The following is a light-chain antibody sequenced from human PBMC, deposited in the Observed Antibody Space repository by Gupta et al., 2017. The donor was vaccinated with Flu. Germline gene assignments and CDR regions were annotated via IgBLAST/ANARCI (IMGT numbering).Light chain of an antibody. CDR1: SSDVGGFTY. J-gene: IGLJ1*01. CDR3: CSYAGSNTYV. Sequence: SALTQPRSVSGSPGQSVTISCTGTSSDVGGFTYVSWYQHHPGKAPKLMIYDVTKRPAGVPDRFSGSKAGNTASLTISGRQAEDEADYYCCSYAGSNTYVFGTGTKVTVL. V-gene: IGLV2-11*01. CDR2: DVT.